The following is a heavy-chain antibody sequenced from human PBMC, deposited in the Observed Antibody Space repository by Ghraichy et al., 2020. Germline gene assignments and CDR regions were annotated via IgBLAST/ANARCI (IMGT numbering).Heavy chain of an antibody. CDR3: ALEYSSSSGRSDDY. Sequence: GGSLRLSCAASGFDVSSNYMSWVRQAPGKGLEWVSVIYSGGSTDYADSVKGRFTISRDNSKNTLYLQMNSLRAEDTAVYYCALEYSSSSGRSDDYWGQGTLVTVSS. V-gene: IGHV3-53*01. J-gene: IGHJ4*02. CDR1: GFDVSSNY. D-gene: IGHD6-6*01. CDR2: IYSGGST.